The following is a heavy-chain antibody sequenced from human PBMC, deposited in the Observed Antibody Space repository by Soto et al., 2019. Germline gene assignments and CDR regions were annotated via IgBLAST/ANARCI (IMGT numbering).Heavy chain of an antibody. D-gene: IGHD6-19*01. J-gene: IGHJ4*02. V-gene: IGHV3-23*01. Sequence: GGSLRLSCAASGFTFSSYAMSWVRQAPGKGLEWVSAMSGRGGSTYYADSVKGRFTISRDNSKNTLYLQMNSLRAEDTAVYYCAKTLQWPPKQVDYWGQGTLVTVSS. CDR3: AKTLQWPPKQVDY. CDR2: MSGRGGST. CDR1: GFTFSSYA.